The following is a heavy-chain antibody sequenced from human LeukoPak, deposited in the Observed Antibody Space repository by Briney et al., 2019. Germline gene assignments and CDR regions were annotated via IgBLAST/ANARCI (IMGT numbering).Heavy chain of an antibody. CDR2: ISYDGSNK. J-gene: IGHJ4*02. V-gene: IGHV3-30*18. CDR3: AKQVGDYGDYVADY. CDR1: GFTFSSYG. Sequence: PGRSLRLSCAASGFTFSSYGMHWVRQAPGKGLEWVAVISYDGSNKYYADSVKGRFTISRDNSKNTLYLQMNSLRAEDTAVYYCAKQVGDYGDYVADYWGQGTLVTVSS. D-gene: IGHD4-17*01.